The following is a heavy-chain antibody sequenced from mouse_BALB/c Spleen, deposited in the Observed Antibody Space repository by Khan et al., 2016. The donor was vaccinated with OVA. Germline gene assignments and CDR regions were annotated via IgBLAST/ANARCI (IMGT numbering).Heavy chain of an antibody. Sequence: EVQLQESGPELVKPGASVKMSCKASGYTFTSYVIHWVKQKPGQGLEWIGYIYPYNDDTKYNEKFKGKATLTSDKSSSTAYMELSSLTSEDSAVYYCARNYRSDRYFDYWGQGPTLTVSS. J-gene: IGHJ2*01. CDR1: GYTFTSYV. D-gene: IGHD2-14*01. CDR3: ARNYRSDRYFDY. V-gene: IGHV1S136*01. CDR2: IYPYNDDT.